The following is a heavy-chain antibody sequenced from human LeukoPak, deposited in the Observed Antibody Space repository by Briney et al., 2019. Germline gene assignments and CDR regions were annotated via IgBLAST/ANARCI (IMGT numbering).Heavy chain of an antibody. Sequence: GSSVKVSCKASGGTFSSYAISWVRQAPGQGLEWMGRIIPILGIANYAQKFQGRVTITADKSTSTAYMELSSLRSEDTAVYYCARAVSRDFWSGYDQNGMDVWGQGTTVTVSS. J-gene: IGHJ6*02. D-gene: IGHD3-3*01. CDR2: IIPILGIA. V-gene: IGHV1-69*04. CDR3: ARAVSRDFWSGYDQNGMDV. CDR1: GGTFSSYA.